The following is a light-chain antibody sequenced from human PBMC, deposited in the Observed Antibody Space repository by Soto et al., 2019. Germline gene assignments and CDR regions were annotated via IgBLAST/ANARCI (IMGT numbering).Light chain of an antibody. Sequence: DIQMTQSPSTLSASVGDRVTITCRASQSISSWLAWYQQKPGKAPKLLIYKASSLESGVPSRFGGSGSGTEFALTISSLQPDDFATYYCQQYNIYSWTFGQGTKVDI. V-gene: IGKV1-5*03. CDR3: QQYNIYSWT. CDR1: QSISSW. J-gene: IGKJ1*01. CDR2: KAS.